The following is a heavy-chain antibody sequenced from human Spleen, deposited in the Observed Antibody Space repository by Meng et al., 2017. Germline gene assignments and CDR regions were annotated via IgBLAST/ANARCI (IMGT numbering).Heavy chain of an antibody. CDR3: ARADKVRIDY. V-gene: IGHV4-31*03. J-gene: IGHJ4*02. Sequence: LQEHAPGLFNPSQSRSPTCTCYGGAISCGGYYWSLNRQHPWKGLEWIGYIYYSGSTNYNPSLKSRVSISVEKSKNQFSLKLSSVTAADTAVYYCARADKVRIDYWGQGTLVTVSS. CDR2: IYYSGST. CDR1: GGAISCGGYY.